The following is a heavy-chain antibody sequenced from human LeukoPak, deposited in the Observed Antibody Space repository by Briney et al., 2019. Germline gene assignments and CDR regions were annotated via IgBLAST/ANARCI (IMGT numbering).Heavy chain of an antibody. CDR1: GFTFSSYA. V-gene: IGHV3-23*01. D-gene: IGHD3-9*01. CDR2: ISGSGGST. CDR3: AHTASYTYYDILTGYSGGLGAFDI. J-gene: IGHJ3*02. Sequence: GGSLRLSCAASGFTFSSYAMSWVRQAPGKGLEWVSAISGSGGSTYYADSVKGRFTISRDNSKNTLYLQMNSLRAEDTAVYYCAHTASYTYYDILTGYSGGLGAFDIWGQGTMVTVSS.